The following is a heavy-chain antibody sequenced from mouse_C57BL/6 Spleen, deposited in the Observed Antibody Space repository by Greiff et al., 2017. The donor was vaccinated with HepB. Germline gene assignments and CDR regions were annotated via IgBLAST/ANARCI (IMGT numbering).Heavy chain of an antibody. Sequence: EVKLVESGEGLVKPGGSLKLSCAASGFTFSSYAMPWVRQTPEKRLEWVAYISSGGDYIYYADTVKGRFTISRDNARNTLYLQMSSLKSEDTAMYYCTRITTVVAGNFDYWGQGTTLTVSS. D-gene: IGHD1-1*01. CDR2: ISSGGDYI. CDR1: GFTFSSYA. J-gene: IGHJ2*01. V-gene: IGHV5-9-1*02. CDR3: TRITTVVAGNFDY.